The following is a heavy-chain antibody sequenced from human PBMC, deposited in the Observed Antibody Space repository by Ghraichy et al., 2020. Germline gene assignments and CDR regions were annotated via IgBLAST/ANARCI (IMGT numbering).Heavy chain of an antibody. CDR1: GFTFSSYG. Sequence: GESLNISCAASGFTFSSYGMHWVRQAPGKGLEWVAFIRYDGSNKYYADSVKGRFTISRDNSKNTLYLQMNSLRAEDTAVYYCAKVGITMVRQEDFDYWGQGTLVTVSS. CDR3: AKVGITMVRQEDFDY. D-gene: IGHD3-10*01. V-gene: IGHV3-30*02. J-gene: IGHJ4*02. CDR2: IRYDGSNK.